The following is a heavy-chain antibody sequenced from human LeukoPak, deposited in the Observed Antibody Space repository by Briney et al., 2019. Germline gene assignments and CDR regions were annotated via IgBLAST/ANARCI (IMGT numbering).Heavy chain of an antibody. J-gene: IGHJ4*02. CDR3: ARDLYGDYFFDY. V-gene: IGHV3-7*01. CDR2: IKEDGSER. CDR1: GFTFSSYY. Sequence: GGSLRLSCVASGFTFSSYYMSWVRQAPGKGLEWVADIKEDGSERYYVDSMKGRFTISRDNAKNSLYLQMNSLRAEDTAVYYCARDLYGDYFFDYWGQGTLVTVSS. D-gene: IGHD4-17*01.